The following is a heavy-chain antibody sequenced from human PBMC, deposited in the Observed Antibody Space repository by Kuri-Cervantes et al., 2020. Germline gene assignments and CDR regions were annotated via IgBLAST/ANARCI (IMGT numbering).Heavy chain of an antibody. D-gene: IGHD3-3*01. V-gene: IGHV3-30*03. J-gene: IGHJ6*03. CDR3: ARESGRNYDFWSGHYYYYYYMDV. Sequence: GGSLRLSCAASGFTFSSYGVHWVRQAPGKGLEWVAVISYDGSNKYYADSVKGRFTISRDNSKNSLYLQMNSLRAEDTAVYYCARESGRNYDFWSGHYYYYYYMDVWGKGTTVTVSS. CDR1: GFTFSSYG. CDR2: ISYDGSNK.